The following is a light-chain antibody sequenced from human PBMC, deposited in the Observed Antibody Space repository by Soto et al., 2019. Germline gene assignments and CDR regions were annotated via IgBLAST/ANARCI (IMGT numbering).Light chain of an antibody. Sequence: EIVLTQSPGTLSFSPGERAALSCRASQTLSNSLIAWYQQKPGQAARLLIYDTSSRATGVPDRFSASGSGTDFTLTISRLEPEDFALYHCHQYGTSPRMFGQGTKVDIK. CDR3: HQYGTSPRM. V-gene: IGKV3-20*01. CDR2: DTS. J-gene: IGKJ1*01. CDR1: QTLSNSL.